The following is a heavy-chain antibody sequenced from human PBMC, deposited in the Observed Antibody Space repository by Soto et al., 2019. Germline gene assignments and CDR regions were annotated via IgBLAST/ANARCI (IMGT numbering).Heavy chain of an antibody. D-gene: IGHD3-10*01. CDR3: AGGHYYGSGTLYYYYMDV. J-gene: IGHJ6*03. CDR2: IIPILGIA. Sequence: QVQLVQSGAEVKKPGSSVKVSCKASGGTFSSYTISWVRQAPGQGLEWMGRIIPILGIANYAQKFQGRVTITADKATSTAYMELSSLRSEDTAVYYCAGGHYYGSGTLYYYYMDVWGKGTTVTVSS. CDR1: GGTFSSYT. V-gene: IGHV1-69*02.